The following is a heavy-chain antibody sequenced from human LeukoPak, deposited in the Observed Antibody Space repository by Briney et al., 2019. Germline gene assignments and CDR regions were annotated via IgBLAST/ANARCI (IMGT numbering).Heavy chain of an antibody. V-gene: IGHV3-73*01. J-gene: IGHJ4*02. CDR2: IRSKANSYAT. CDR3: TRHGGYCSSTSCSTFDY. Sequence: SGGSLRLSCAVSGFTFSGSAMHWVRQASGKGLEWVGRIRSKANSYATAYAASVKGRFTISRGDSKNTAYLQMNSLKTEDTAVYYCTRHGGYCSSTSCSTFDYWGQGTLVTVSS. CDR1: GFTFSGSA. D-gene: IGHD2-2*01.